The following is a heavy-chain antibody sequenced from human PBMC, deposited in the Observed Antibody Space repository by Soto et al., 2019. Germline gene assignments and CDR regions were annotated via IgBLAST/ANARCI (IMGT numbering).Heavy chain of an antibody. CDR2: ISFDGSNK. Sequence: VGSLRLSCAATGFTFSSYDMHWVRQAPGKGLEWVSFISFDGSNKYYGDSVKGRFTISRDNSKNTLYLQMNSLRTEDTAVYYCEWEGLWGQGTLVTVSS. CDR1: GFTFSSYD. V-gene: IGHV3-30*03. CDR3: EWEGL. J-gene: IGHJ4*02.